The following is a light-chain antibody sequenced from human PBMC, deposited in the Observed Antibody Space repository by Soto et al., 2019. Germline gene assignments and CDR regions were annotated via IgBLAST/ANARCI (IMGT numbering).Light chain of an antibody. V-gene: IGKV1-39*01. CDR1: QSISSY. CDR2: AAS. Sequence: DIQMTQSPSSLSASVGDRVTITCRASQSISSYLNWYQQKPGKAPKFLIYAASSLQSGVPSRFSGSGSGTDFTLTISSLQPEDFATYYCQQSYSTPSTFGGGTKVEIK. CDR3: QQSYSTPST. J-gene: IGKJ4*01.